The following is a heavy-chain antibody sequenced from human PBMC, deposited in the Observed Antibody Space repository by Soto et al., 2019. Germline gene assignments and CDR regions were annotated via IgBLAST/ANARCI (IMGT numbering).Heavy chain of an antibody. J-gene: IGHJ5*02. V-gene: IGHV4-39*01. CDR3: ARHPLLWGDYLWFDP. Sequence: SETLSLTCTVSGGSISSSSYYWGWIRQPPGKGLEWIGSVYYSGSTYDNPSLKSRVTISVDTSKNQFSLNLTSVTAADTAVYYCARHPLLWGDYLWFDPWGQGTLVTVSS. D-gene: IGHD4-17*01. CDR2: VYYSGST. CDR1: GGSISSSSYY.